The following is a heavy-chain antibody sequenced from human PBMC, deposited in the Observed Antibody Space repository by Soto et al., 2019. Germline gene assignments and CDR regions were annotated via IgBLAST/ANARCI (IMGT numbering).Heavy chain of an antibody. D-gene: IGHD3-16*01. J-gene: IGHJ4*02. CDR1: GYSITSYW. Sequence: GELLKISCKGSGYSITSYWIGWVRQMPGKGLEWMGIIYPGDSDTRYSPSFQGQVTISADKSISTAYLQWSSLKASDAAMYYCARMDEITPLDYWGQGTLVTVSS. V-gene: IGHV5-51*01. CDR2: IYPGDSDT. CDR3: ARMDEITPLDY.